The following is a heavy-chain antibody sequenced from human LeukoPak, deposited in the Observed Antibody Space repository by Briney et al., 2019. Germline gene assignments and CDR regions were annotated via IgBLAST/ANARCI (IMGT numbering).Heavy chain of an antibody. CDR1: GGSISSSIYY. CDR2: IYYGGTT. CDR3: ARGGGDFWNGYFGFCDS. V-gene: IGHV4-61*05. D-gene: IGHD3-3*01. J-gene: IGHJ4*02. Sequence: SETLSLTCIVSGGSISSSIYYWAWVRQPPGKGLEWIGYIYYGGTTNYNPSLKSRVTISVDTSKNQFSLRLSSVTAADTALYYCARGGGDFWNGYFGFCDSWGQGTLVTVSS.